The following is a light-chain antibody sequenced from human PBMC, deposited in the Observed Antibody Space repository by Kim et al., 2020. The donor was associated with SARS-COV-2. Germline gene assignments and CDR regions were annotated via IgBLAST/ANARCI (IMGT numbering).Light chain of an antibody. Sequence: ELTQPPSASGTPGQRVTISCSGSSSNIGSNYVYWYQQLPGTAPKLLIYRNNQRPSGVPDRFSGSKSGTSASLAISGLRSEDEADYYCSAWVDRHVVFG. V-gene: IGLV1-47*01. J-gene: IGLJ2*01. CDR3: SAWVDRHVV. CDR1: SSNIGSNY. CDR2: RNN.